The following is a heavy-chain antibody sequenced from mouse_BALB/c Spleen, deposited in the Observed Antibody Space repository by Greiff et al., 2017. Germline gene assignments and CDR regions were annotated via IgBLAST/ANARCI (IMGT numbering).Heavy chain of an antibody. Sequence: EVQRVESGGGLVQPGGSLKLSCAASGFTFSSYTMSWVRQTPEKRLEWVAYISNGGGSTYYPDTVKGRFTISRDNAKNTLYLQMSSLKSEDTAMYYCARPLYGNYDYAMDYWGQGTSVTVSS. J-gene: IGHJ4*01. CDR3: ARPLYGNYDYAMDY. D-gene: IGHD2-1*01. CDR1: GFTFSSYT. V-gene: IGHV5-12-2*01. CDR2: ISNGGGST.